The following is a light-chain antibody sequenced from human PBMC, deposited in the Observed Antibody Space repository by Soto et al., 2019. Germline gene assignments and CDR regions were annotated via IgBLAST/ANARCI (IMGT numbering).Light chain of an antibody. Sequence: DIQMTQSPSTLSVSVGDRVTITCRASQTISTWLAWYQQKPGKAPELLIYDVSSLGSGVPSRFSGSGSGTEFTLTISSLQPDDSATYYCQQYNSYWTFGQGTKVDI. CDR1: QTISTW. V-gene: IGKV1-5*01. CDR3: QQYNSYWT. CDR2: DVS. J-gene: IGKJ1*01.